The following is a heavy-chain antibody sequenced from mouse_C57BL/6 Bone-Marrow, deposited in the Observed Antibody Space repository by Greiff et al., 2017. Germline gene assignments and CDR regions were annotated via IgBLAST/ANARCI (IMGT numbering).Heavy chain of an antibody. J-gene: IGHJ4*01. CDR2: ISSGSSTI. Sequence: DVQLVEPGGGFVKPGGSLKLSCAASGFTFSDYGMHWVRQAPEKGLEWVAYISSGSSTINYADKVKGRFTISIDTAKNTLFLQMTSLRCGDTAVYYCEIRRVYAMDYWGQGTTVTVSS. CDR3: EIRRVYAMDY. V-gene: IGHV5-17*01. CDR1: GFTFSDYG.